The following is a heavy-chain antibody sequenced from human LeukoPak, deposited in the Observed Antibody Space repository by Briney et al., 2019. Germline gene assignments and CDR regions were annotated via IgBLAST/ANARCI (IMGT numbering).Heavy chain of an antibody. V-gene: IGHV1-2*02. CDR2: INPNSGDT. Sequence: ASVKVSCKASGYTFTGHYLFLLRQAPGQGLEWMGWINPNSGDTNYAQKFQGRVTVTRDTSISTAYMELTRLRSDDTAVYYCTREDYWGQGTPVTVSS. CDR3: TREDY. J-gene: IGHJ4*02. CDR1: GYTFTGHY.